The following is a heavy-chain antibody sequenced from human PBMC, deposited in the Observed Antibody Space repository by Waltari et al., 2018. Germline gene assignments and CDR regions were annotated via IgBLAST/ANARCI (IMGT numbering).Heavy chain of an antibody. CDR2: IYYSGST. CDR3: ARVPLLYKPGSYFDY. J-gene: IGHJ4*02. D-gene: IGHD1-20*01. Sequence: QVQLQESGPGLVKPSQTLSLTCTVSGGSISSGDYYWSWIRQPPGKGLEWIGYIYYSGSTYYNPSLKSRVTISVDTSNNQFSLKLSSVTAADTAVYYCARVPLLYKPGSYFDYWGQGTLVTVSS. CDR1: GGSISSGDYY. V-gene: IGHV4-30-4*08.